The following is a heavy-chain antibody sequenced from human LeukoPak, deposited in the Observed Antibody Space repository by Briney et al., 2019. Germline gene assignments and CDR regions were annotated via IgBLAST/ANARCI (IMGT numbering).Heavy chain of an antibody. CDR3: AREDYDILTGYPRFDP. CDR1: GGSISSGSYY. Sequence: SETLSLTCTVSGGSISSGSYYWSWIRQPAGKGLEWIGRIYTSGSTNYNPSLKSRVTISVDTSKNQFSLKLSSVTAADMAVYYCAREDYDILTGYPRFDPWGQGTLVTVSS. D-gene: IGHD3-9*01. V-gene: IGHV4-61*02. J-gene: IGHJ5*02. CDR2: IYTSGST.